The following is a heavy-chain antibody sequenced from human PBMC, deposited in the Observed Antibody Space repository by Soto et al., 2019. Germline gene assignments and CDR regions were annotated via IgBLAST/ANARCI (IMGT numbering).Heavy chain of an antibody. CDR1: GFTFNIYG. Sequence: GGSLRLSCAASGFTFNIYGMHWVRQAPDKGLEWVALISYDGSNQYYADSVKGRFTISRDNSKNTLFLQMNSLRADDTAVYYCAKDQASGQGSFDSWGQGTLVTVPQ. CDR2: ISYDGSNQ. V-gene: IGHV3-30*18. J-gene: IGHJ4*02. CDR3: AKDQASGQGSFDS.